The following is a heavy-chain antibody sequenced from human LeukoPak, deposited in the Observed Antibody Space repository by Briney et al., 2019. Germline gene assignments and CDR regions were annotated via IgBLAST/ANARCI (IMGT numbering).Heavy chain of an antibody. CDR2: IYYSGST. V-gene: IGHV4-31*03. CDR3: ARGVSSWYDY. Sequence: PSETLSLTCTVSGGSISSGAYYWSWIRQPPGKGLEWIGYIYYSGSTYYNPSLKSRVTISVDTSKNQFSLKLSSVTTADTAVYYCARGVSSWYDYWGQGTLVTVSS. CDR1: GGSISSGAYY. J-gene: IGHJ4*02. D-gene: IGHD6-13*01.